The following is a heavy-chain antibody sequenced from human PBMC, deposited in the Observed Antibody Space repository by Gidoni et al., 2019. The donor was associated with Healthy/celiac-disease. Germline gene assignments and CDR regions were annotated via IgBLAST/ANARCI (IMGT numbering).Heavy chain of an antibody. V-gene: IGHV4-4*02. Sequence: QVQLQESGPGLVKPSGTLSLTCAVSGGSISSSNWWRWVRQPPGKGLEWIGEIYHSGRTNYNPSLQSRVTISVDKSKNQFSLKLSSVTAADTAVYYCASLPRDATRYSYGPGDYYYYGMDVWGQGTTVTVSS. J-gene: IGHJ6*02. CDR3: ASLPRDATRYSYGPGDYYYYGMDV. D-gene: IGHD5-18*01. CDR1: GGSISSSNW. CDR2: IYHSGRT.